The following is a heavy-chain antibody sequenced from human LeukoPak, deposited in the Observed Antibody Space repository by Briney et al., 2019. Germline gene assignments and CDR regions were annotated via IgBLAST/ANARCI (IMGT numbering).Heavy chain of an antibody. V-gene: IGHV4-39*01. CDR1: GGSISSSRYY. CDR2: IYYSGST. CDR3: ARQLTTTYYYDSSGYYALTPFDY. J-gene: IGHJ4*02. Sequence: PSETLSLTCTVSGGSISSSRYYWVWIRQPPGKGLEWIGSIYYSGSTYYNPSLKSRVTISVDTSKNQFSLKLSSVTAADTAVYYCARQLTTTYYYDSSGYYALTPFDYWGQGTLVTVSS. D-gene: IGHD3-22*01.